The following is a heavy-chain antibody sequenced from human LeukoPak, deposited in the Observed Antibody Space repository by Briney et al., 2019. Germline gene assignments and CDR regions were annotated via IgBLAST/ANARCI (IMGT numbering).Heavy chain of an antibody. CDR1: GLTFSSYA. D-gene: IGHD4-17*01. Sequence: GGSLRLSCAASGLTFSSYAMHWVRQAPGKGLDWVAFIRYDGTKKYCADSVKGRFTVSRDNSKNTLYLQMNSLRAEDTAVYYCTKEMNDYVDYFYMDVWGKGTTVTVSS. CDR3: TKEMNDYVDYFYMDV. J-gene: IGHJ6*04. V-gene: IGHV3-30*02. CDR2: IRYDGTKK.